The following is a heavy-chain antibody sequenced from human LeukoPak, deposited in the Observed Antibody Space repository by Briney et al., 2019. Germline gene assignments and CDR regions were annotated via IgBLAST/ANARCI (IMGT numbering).Heavy chain of an antibody. D-gene: IGHD5/OR15-5a*01. CDR3: AKDVVSTRQNFDY. CDR2: ISASGGST. J-gene: IGHJ4*02. Sequence: GGSLRLSXAAPGFTFSSYAMSWVRQAPGKGLEWVSAISASGGSTYYADSVKGRFTISRDNSKNTLYLQMNSLRAEDTAVYYCAKDVVSTRQNFDYWGQGTLVTVSS. V-gene: IGHV3-23*01. CDR1: GFTFSSYA.